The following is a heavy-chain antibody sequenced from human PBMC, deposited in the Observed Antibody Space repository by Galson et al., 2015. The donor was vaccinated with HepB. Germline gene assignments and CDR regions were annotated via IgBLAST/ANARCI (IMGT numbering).Heavy chain of an antibody. D-gene: IGHD3-22*01. CDR3: ARDRPMDSSGYYPFDY. Sequence: SVKVSCKASGYTFTSYGISWVRQAPGQGLEWMGWISAYNGITNYAQKLQGRVTMTTDTSTSTAYMELRSLRSDDTAVYYCARDRPMDSSGYYPFDYWGQGTLDTVSS. V-gene: IGHV1-18*01. J-gene: IGHJ4*02. CDR2: ISAYNGIT. CDR1: GYTFTSYG.